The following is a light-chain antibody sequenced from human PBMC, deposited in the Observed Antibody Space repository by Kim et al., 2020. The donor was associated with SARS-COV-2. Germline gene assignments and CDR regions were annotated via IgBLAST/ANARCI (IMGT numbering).Light chain of an antibody. Sequence: SASVGDRVTITCRASQGISKYVAWYQQKPGKIPKLLIHAVSTLQSGVPSRFSGGGSGTDFTLTIRGLQPEDVATYYCQTYDTFPYNFGQGTKLEI. J-gene: IGKJ2*01. CDR3: QTYDTFPYN. V-gene: IGKV1-27*01. CDR2: AVS. CDR1: QGISKY.